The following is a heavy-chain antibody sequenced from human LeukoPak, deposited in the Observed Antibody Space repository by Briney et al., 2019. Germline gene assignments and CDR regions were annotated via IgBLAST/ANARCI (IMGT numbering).Heavy chain of an antibody. D-gene: IGHD3-10*01. CDR2: ISSSSSYI. Sequence: GGSLRLSCAASGFTFSSYSMNWVRQAPGKGVEWVSSISSSSSYIYYADSVKGRSTISRDNAKNSLYLQMNSLRAEDTAVYYCARDSRGTGDYWGQGTLVTVSS. CDR3: ARDSRGTGDY. V-gene: IGHV3-21*01. CDR1: GFTFSSYS. J-gene: IGHJ4*02.